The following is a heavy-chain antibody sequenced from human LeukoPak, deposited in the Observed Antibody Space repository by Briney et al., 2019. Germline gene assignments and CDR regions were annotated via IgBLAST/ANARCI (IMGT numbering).Heavy chain of an antibody. CDR2: ISYDGSNK. CDR3: AREYCSGGSCYYYYYGMDV. J-gene: IGHJ6*02. D-gene: IGHD2-15*01. CDR1: GFTFSSYW. V-gene: IGHV3-30-3*01. Sequence: TGGSLRLSCAASGFTFSSYWMSWVRQAPGKGLEWVAVISYDGSNKYYADSVKGRFTISRDNSKNTLYLQMNSLRAEDTAVYYCAREYCSGGSCYYYYYGMDVWGQGTTVTVSS.